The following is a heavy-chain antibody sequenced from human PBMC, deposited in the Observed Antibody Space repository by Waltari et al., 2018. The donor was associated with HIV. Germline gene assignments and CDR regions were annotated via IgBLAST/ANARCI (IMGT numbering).Heavy chain of an antibody. D-gene: IGHD5-12*01. CDR2: IYYSGST. J-gene: IGHJ4*02. V-gene: IGHV4-39*01. CDR1: GGSISSSSYY. CDR3: ARVEMATITIDY. Sequence: QLQLQESGPGLVKPSETLSLTCTVSGGSISSSSYYWGWIRQPPGKGLEWIGSIYYSGSTYYNPSLKSRVTISVDTSKNQFSLKLSSVTAADTAVYYCARVEMATITIDYWGQGTLVTVSS.